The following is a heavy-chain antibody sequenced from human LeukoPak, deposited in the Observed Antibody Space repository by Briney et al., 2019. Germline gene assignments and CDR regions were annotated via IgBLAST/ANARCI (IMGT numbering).Heavy chain of an antibody. V-gene: IGHV3-23*01. J-gene: IGHJ4*02. D-gene: IGHD5-12*01. CDR3: ARSDTVATPSYTY. CDR1: GLTFSSYA. Sequence: GGSLRLSCAASGLTFSSYAMSWVRQAPGKGLEWASAISGSGGSTYYADSVKGRFTISRDNSKNTLYLQMNSLRAEDTAVYYCARSDTVATPSYTYWGQGTLVTVSS. CDR2: ISGSGGST.